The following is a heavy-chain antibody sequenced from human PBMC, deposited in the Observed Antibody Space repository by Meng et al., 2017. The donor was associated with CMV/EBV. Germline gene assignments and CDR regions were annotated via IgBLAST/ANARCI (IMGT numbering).Heavy chain of an antibody. J-gene: IGHJ4*02. CDR2: ISYDGSNK. V-gene: IGHV3-30*04. D-gene: IGHD6-19*01. CDR1: GFTFSSYA. Sequence: GGSLRLSCAASGFTFSSYAMHWVRQAPGKGLEWVAVISYDGSNKYYADSVKGRFTLSRDNSKNTLYLQMNSLRAEDTAVYYCAGDLWRIIGVAEGGGDYWGQGTLVTVSS. CDR3: AGDLWRIIGVAEGGGDY.